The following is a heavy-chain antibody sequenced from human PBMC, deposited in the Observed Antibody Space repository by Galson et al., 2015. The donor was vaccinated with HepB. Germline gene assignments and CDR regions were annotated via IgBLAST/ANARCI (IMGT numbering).Heavy chain of an antibody. V-gene: IGHV3-33*01. J-gene: IGHJ4*02. CDR1: GFTFGSYG. D-gene: IGHD6-6*01. Sequence: SLRLSCAASGFTFGSYGMHWVRQAPGKGLEWVALIWYDSSNKYYVDSVKGRFTISRDNLKNTLFLQMNSLRAEDTAVYYCARDHRRIATRLRPGLAAEAPDYWGRGILVTVSS. CDR2: IWYDSSNK. CDR3: ARDHRRIATRLRPGLAAEAPDY.